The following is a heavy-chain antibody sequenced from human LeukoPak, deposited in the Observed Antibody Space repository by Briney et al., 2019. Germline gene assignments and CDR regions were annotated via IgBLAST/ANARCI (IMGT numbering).Heavy chain of an antibody. D-gene: IGHD3-16*01. CDR2: IYHSGST. J-gene: IGHJ5*02. CDR3: ARETSAGGWFDP. V-gene: IGHV4-30-2*01. Sequence: PSQTLSLTCAVSGGSISSGGYSWSWIRQPPGKGLEWIGYIYHSGSTYYNPSLKSRVTISVDRSKNQFSLKLSSVTAADTAVYYCARETSAGGWFDPWGQGTLVTVSS. CDR1: GGSISSGGYS.